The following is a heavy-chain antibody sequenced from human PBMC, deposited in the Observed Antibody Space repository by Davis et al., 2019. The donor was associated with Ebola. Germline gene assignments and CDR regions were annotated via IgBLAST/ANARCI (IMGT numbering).Heavy chain of an antibody. Sequence: MPSETLSLTCTVSGGSISSYYWSWIRQPPGKGLEWIGYIYYSGSTNYNPSLKSRVTISVDTSKNQFSLKLSSVTAADTAVYYCARGGYGSGSYKYRNWFDPWGQGTLVTVSS. CDR1: GGSISSYY. J-gene: IGHJ5*02. CDR3: ARGGYGSGSYKYRNWFDP. D-gene: IGHD3-10*01. V-gene: IGHV4-59*12. CDR2: IYYSGST.